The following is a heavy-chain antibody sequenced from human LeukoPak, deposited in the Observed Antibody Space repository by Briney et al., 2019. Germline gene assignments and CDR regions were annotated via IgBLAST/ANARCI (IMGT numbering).Heavy chain of an antibody. J-gene: IGHJ4*02. D-gene: IGHD5-18*01. CDR2: ISYTGTYI. CDR3: AKVDTAMDYYFDY. Sequence: GGSLRLSCAASAFSLNAYNMNWVRQAPGKGLEWVSSISYTGTYIYYADSVKGRFTISRDNSKNTLYLQMNSLRAEDTAVYYCAKVDTAMDYYFDYWGQGTLVTVSS. V-gene: IGHV3-21*04. CDR1: AFSLNAYN.